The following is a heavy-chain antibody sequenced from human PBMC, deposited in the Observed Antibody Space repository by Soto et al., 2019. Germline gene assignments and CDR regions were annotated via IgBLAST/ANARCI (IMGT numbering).Heavy chain of an antibody. CDR3: ARYRGDDCSSTSCYSWYFDY. CDR2: INHSGST. D-gene: IGHD2-2*02. CDR1: GGSFSGYY. V-gene: IGHV4-34*01. J-gene: IGHJ4*02. Sequence: QVQLQQWGAGLLKPSETLSLTCAVYGGSFSGYYWSWIRQPPGKGLEWIGEINHSGSTNYNPSLKSRVTISVDTSKNQFSLKLSSVTAADTAVYYCARYRGDDCSSTSCYSWYFDYWGQGTLVTVSS.